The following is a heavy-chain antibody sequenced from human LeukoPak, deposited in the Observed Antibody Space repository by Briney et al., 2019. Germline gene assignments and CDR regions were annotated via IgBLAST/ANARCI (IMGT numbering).Heavy chain of an antibody. CDR1: GYSISSGYY. CDR2: SYRSGST. CDR3: AAAVAGSDNYYYMDV. D-gene: IGHD6-19*01. J-gene: IGHJ6*03. V-gene: IGHV4-38-2*02. Sequence: PSETLSLTCSVSGYSISSGYYWGWIRQPPGKGLEWIGSSYRSGSTYYNPSLKSRVTISVDRSNNQFSLKLSSVTAADTALYYCAAAVAGSDNYYYMDVWGKGTTVTVSS.